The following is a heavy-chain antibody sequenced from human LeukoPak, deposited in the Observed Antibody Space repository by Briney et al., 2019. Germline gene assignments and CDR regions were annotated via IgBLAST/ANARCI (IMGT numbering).Heavy chain of an antibody. J-gene: IGHJ4*02. CDR1: GGSISSSSYY. CDR3: ARHGDCSSSSCYVTWFDY. V-gene: IGHV4-39*01. Sequence: SETLSLTCTVSGGSISSSSYYWGWIRQPPGKGLEWIGSIYYSGSTYYNPSLKSRVTISVDTSKNQFSLKLSSVTAAGTAVYYCARHGDCSSSSCYVTWFDYWGQGTLVTVSS. D-gene: IGHD2-15*01. CDR2: IYYSGST.